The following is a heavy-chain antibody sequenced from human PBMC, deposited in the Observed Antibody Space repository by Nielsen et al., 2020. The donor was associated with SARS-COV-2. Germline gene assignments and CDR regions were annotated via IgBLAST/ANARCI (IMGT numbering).Heavy chain of an antibody. D-gene: IGHD6-6*01. Sequence: SETLSLTCNVSGDSIASSSYYWGWIRQAPGKGLEWIGSVNYGGNTYYNPSLKSRVTISVDLSKSQSSLKVHSVTAADTAVYYCARNHHNRLVRFQYFDSWGQGTLVTVSS. CDR3: ARNHHNRLVRFQYFDS. CDR2: VNYGGNT. CDR1: GDSIASSSYY. J-gene: IGHJ4*02. V-gene: IGHV4-39*01.